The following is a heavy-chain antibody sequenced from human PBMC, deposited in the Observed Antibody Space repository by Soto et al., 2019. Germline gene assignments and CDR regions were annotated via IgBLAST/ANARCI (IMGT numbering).Heavy chain of an antibody. Sequence: PSETLSLTCTVSGGSISSSSYYWGWIRQPPGKGLEWIGSIYCSGSTYYNPSLKSRLTISVDTSKNHFSLKLSSVTAADTAVYYCATQEVGGTYVYTFDPWGQGTLVTVS. CDR2: IYCSGST. CDR1: GGSISSSSYY. D-gene: IGHD1-26*01. J-gene: IGHJ5*02. CDR3: ATQEVGGTYVYTFDP. V-gene: IGHV4-39*02.